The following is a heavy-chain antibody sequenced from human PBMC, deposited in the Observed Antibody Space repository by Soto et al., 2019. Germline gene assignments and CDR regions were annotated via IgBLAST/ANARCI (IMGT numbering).Heavy chain of an antibody. CDR2: IYYSGST. V-gene: IGHV4-30-4*01. D-gene: IGHD5-18*01. Sequence: TLSLTCTFSGGSISSGDYCWIWIRQPPGKGLEWIGYIYYSGSTYHNPSLKSRVTISVDTSKNQFSLKLSSVTAADTAVYYCARALIQLWPHYYYGMDVWGQGTTVTVSS. CDR3: ARALIQLWPHYYYGMDV. J-gene: IGHJ6*02. CDR1: GGSISSGDYC.